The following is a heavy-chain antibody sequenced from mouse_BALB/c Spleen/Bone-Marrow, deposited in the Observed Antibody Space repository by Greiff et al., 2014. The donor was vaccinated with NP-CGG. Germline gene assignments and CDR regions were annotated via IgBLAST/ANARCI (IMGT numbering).Heavy chain of an antibody. CDR1: GYTFTSYW. J-gene: IGHJ4*01. Sequence: QVQLQQPGAELVKPGASVKLSCKASGYTFTSYWMHWVKQRPGQGLEWIGEINPSNGRTNYNEKFKSKATLTVDKSSSTAYMQLSSLTSEDSAVYYCARASWLLRYYYAMDYWGQGTSATVSS. CDR3: ARASWLLRYYYAMDY. V-gene: IGHV1S81*02. D-gene: IGHD2-3*01. CDR2: INPSNGRT.